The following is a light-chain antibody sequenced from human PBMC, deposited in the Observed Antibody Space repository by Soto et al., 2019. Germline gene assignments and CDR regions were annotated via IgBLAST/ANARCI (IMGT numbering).Light chain of an antibody. CDR3: QQYNRDRT. J-gene: IGKJ1*01. Sequence: IQMTQSPSTLSASVGDRVTITCRASQSISGWLAWYQQKPGKAPKLLIHDASSLESGVPSRFSGSGSGTEFPLTISSLQPDDIANYYCQQYNRDRTFGQGTKVEIK. CDR2: DAS. CDR1: QSISGW. V-gene: IGKV1-5*01.